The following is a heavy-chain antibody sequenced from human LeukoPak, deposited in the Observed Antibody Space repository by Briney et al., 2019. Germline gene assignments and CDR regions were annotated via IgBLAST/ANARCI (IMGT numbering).Heavy chain of an antibody. Sequence: GGSLRLSCAASGFTFSNAWMSWVRQAPGKGLEWVSSISSSSSYIYYADSVKGRFTISRDNAKNSLYLQMNSLRAEDTAVYYCARDGGGDYWGQGTLVTVSS. D-gene: IGHD2-21*01. CDR3: ARDGGGDY. CDR1: GFTFSNAW. V-gene: IGHV3-21*01. CDR2: ISSSSSYI. J-gene: IGHJ4*02.